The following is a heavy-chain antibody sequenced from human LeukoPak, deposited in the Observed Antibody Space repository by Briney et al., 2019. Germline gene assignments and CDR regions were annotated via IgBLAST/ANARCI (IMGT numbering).Heavy chain of an antibody. CDR3: ARGTVPTTSFWFDP. J-gene: IGHJ5*02. Sequence: PSETLSLTCTVSGDSLSPYYWSWIRQSPGKGLEWIGYIYYSGSTNYSPSLRSRITISIDTSKNQFSLNLSSVTAADTAVYYCARGTVPTTSFWFDPWGQGTLVTVSP. CDR1: GDSLSPYY. CDR2: IYYSGST. D-gene: IGHD4-11*01. V-gene: IGHV4-59*01.